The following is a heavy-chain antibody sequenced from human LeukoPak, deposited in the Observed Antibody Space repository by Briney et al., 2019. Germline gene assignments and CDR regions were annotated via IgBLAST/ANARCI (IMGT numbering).Heavy chain of an antibody. Sequence: GGSLRLSCAASGFTFSDYAIAWVRQSPGKGLECLAFISYDGGNKYYADSVKGRFTISRDNSKNTLYLQMNSLRGEDTAVYYCARDPIGYCSGGTCYFDYWGQGTLVTVSS. CDR2: ISYDGGNK. D-gene: IGHD2-15*01. CDR3: ARDPIGYCSGGTCYFDY. V-gene: IGHV3-30-3*01. CDR1: GFTFSDYA. J-gene: IGHJ4*02.